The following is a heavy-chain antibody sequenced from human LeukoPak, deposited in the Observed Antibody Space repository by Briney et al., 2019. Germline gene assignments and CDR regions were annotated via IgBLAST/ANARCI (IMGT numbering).Heavy chain of an antibody. Sequence: GGSLRLSCAASGFRFSTFAMSWVRQAPGKGLEWVSGISGSGSATYYADSVKGRFTISRDNSKNTLYLQMNSLRADDKAVYYCAKKNSARAGMDVWGQGTTVTVSS. CDR3: AKKNSARAGMDV. J-gene: IGHJ6*02. CDR2: ISGSGSAT. D-gene: IGHD1-26*01. CDR1: GFRFSTFA. V-gene: IGHV3-23*01.